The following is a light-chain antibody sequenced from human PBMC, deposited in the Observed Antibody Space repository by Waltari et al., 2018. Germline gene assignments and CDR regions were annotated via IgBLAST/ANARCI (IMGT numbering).Light chain of an antibody. CDR2: YNN. V-gene: IGLV1-40*01. CDR1: RSNIGAGYA. Sequence: QSVLTQPPSVSGAPGQRVTISCTGSRSNIGAGYAVHWYQQLPGTAPKLLIFYNNNRPSGVPDRFSGSKSGTSASLAITGLQAEDEADYYCQSYDSSLSAHVVFGGGTKLTVL. CDR3: QSYDSSLSAHVV. J-gene: IGLJ2*01.